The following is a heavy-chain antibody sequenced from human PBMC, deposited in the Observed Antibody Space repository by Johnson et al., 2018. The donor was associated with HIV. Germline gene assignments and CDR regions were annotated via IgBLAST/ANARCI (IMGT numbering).Heavy chain of an antibody. Sequence: QVQLVESGGGVVQPGRSLRLSCAASAFTFSRYAMHWVRQAPGKGLEWLAVISYDGRNKYYADSVKGRFSISRDNSRNTLYLQMNSLRAEDTAVYYCARDGPPYYGGNSGGAFDIWGQGTMVTVSS. J-gene: IGHJ3*02. CDR2: ISYDGRNK. D-gene: IGHD4-23*01. CDR3: ARDGPPYYGGNSGGAFDI. CDR1: AFTFSRYA. V-gene: IGHV3-30*04.